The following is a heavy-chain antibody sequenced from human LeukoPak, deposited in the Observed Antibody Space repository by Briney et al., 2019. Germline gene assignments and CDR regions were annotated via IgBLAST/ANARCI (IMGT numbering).Heavy chain of an antibody. J-gene: IGHJ6*02. CDR1: GFTFSTYA. V-gene: IGHV3-23*01. D-gene: IGHD3-10*01. CDR2: VSGSGGST. CDR3: AKIGENCYSGSCYGVRGVNV. Sequence: GGSLRLSCVASGFTFSTYAISWVRQAPGKGLEWISAVSGSGGSTHYADSVKGRFTISRDNSKNTLYLQMNSLRAEDTAVYYFAKIGENCYSGSCYGVRGVNVWGQGTTVTVS.